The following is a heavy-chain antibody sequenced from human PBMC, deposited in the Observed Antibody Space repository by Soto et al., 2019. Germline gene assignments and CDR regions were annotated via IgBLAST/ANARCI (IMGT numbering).Heavy chain of an antibody. CDR1: GLTFSGHW. J-gene: IGHJ4*02. CDR3: TSRPSGMTYHAVFDF. D-gene: IGHD2-21*02. Sequence: GGSLRLSCAASGLTFSGHWMTWVRQTPGEGLQWVAAIKPDGSETFYVDSVKGRFTISRDNARNSLFLQMDSLRAEDTAVYYCTSRPSGMTYHAVFDFWGQGTLVTVSS. V-gene: IGHV3-7*03. CDR2: IKPDGSET.